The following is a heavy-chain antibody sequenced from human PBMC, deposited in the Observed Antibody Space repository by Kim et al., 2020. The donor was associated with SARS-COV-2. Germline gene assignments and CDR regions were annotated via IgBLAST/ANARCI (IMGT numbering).Heavy chain of an antibody. CDR3: TSLAVAGGFLFDY. CDR1: GFTFGDYA. CDR2: IRSKAYGGTT. J-gene: IGHJ4*02. D-gene: IGHD6-19*01. V-gene: IGHV3-49*04. Sequence: GGSLRLSCTASGFTFGDYAMSWVRQAPGKGLEWVGFIRSKAYGGTTEYAASVKGRFTISRDDSKSIAYLQMNSLKTEDTAVYYCTSLAVAGGFLFDYWGQGTLVTVSS.